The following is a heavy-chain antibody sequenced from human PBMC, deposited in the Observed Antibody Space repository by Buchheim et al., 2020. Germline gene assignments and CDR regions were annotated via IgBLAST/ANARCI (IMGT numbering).Heavy chain of an antibody. CDR2: IDPSDSYT. CDR3: LIGKQWLVPDDAFDI. D-gene: IGHD6-19*01. CDR1: GYSFTSYW. V-gene: IGHV5-10-1*03. J-gene: IGHJ3*02. Sequence: EVQLVQSGAEMKKPGESLRISCKGSGYSFTSYWISWVRQMPGKGLEWMGRIDPSDSYTNYSPSFQGHVTIPADKSISTASLQWSSLKASDTAMYYCLIGKQWLVPDDAFDIWGQGT.